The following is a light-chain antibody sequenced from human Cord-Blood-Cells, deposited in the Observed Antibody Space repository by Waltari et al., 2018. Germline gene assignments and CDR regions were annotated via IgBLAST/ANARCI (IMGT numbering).Light chain of an antibody. V-gene: IGKV1-39*01. CDR1: QSISSY. J-gene: IGKJ2*01. Sequence: DIQMTQSPSSLCASVGGIVIITSRASQSISSYFNWYQQEPWKAPKLLIYAASSLQSGVPSRFSGSGSGTDFTRTISSLQPEDFATYYCQQSYSTPPYTFGQGTKLEIK. CDR2: AAS. CDR3: QQSYSTPPYT.